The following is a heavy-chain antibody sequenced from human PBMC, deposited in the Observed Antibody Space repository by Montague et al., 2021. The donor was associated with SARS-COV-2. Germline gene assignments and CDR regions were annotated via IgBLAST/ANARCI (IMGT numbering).Heavy chain of an antibody. V-gene: IGHV4-39*01. CDR2: IYYGGGT. Sequence: SETLTLTCSVSGGSISSSNYYWGWIRQSPGKGLEWIGSIYYGGGTNYNPSLKSRVTISVDTTKNQLSLKLSSLPAADTALYYCATAILDPNCFDPWGQGTLVTVSS. D-gene: IGHD3-3*01. J-gene: IGHJ5*02. CDR3: ATAILDPNCFDP. CDR1: GGSISSSNYY.